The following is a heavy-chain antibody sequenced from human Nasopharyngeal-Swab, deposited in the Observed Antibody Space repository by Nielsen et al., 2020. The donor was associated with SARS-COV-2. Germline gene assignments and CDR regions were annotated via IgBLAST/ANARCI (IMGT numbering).Heavy chain of an antibody. CDR2: ISWNSGSI. CDR1: GFTFDDYA. V-gene: IGHV3-9*01. CDR3: AKGYGYGGDYYYYGMDV. Sequence: GGSLRLSCAPSGFTFDDYAMHWVRHAQGKGLEWVSGISWNSGSIVYADSVKGRFTISRDNAKNSLYLQMNSLRAEDTALYCCAKGYGYGGDYYYYGMDVWGQGTTVTVSS. J-gene: IGHJ6*02. D-gene: IGHD5-18*01.